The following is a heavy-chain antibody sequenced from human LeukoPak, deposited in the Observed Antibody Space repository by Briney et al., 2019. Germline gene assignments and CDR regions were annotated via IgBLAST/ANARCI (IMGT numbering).Heavy chain of an antibody. V-gene: IGHV3-7*03. D-gene: IGHD6-13*01. Sequence: ESLRLSCAASGFTFSSYWMSWVRQAPGKGLEWVANIKQDGSEKYYVDSVKGRFTISRDNAKNSLYLQMNSLRAEDTAVYYCARNLAAADPYWYFDLWGRGTLVTVSS. J-gene: IGHJ2*01. CDR1: GFTFSSYW. CDR3: ARNLAAADPYWYFDL. CDR2: IKQDGSEK.